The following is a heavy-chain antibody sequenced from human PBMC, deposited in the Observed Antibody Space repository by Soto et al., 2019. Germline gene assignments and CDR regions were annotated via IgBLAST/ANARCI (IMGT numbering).Heavy chain of an antibody. V-gene: IGHV1-69*13. CDR2: IMPLFGTT. D-gene: IGHD6-19*01. CDR3: ARVSGRGWYNWFDP. CDR1: GCNFSSHG. J-gene: IGHJ5*02. Sequence: SVKVSCKASGCNFSSHGISWVRQAPGQGLEFMGGIMPLFGTTNYAQKFRGRVTITADEPTSTVYMELRSLRSEDTAVYYCARVSGRGWYNWFDPWGQGTPVTVCS.